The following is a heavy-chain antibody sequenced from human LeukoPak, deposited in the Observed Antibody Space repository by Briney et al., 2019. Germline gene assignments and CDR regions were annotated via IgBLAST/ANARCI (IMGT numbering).Heavy chain of an antibody. D-gene: IGHD2-15*01. CDR2: IIPIFGTA. J-gene: IGHJ2*01. CDR3: ASSVFCSGGSCYSWYFDL. CDR1: GGTFSSYA. V-gene: IGHV1-69*13. Sequence: ASVKVSCKASGGTFSSYAISWVRQAPGQGLEWMGGIIPIFGTANYAQKFQGRVTITADESTSTAYMELSSLRSEDTAVYYCASSVFCSGGSCYSWYFDLWGRGTLVTVSS.